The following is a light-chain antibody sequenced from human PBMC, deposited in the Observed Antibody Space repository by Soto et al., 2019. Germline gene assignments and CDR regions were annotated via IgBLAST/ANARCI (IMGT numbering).Light chain of an antibody. CDR1: QCVSSA. Sequence: EIVMAESPATLSVSPGERARLSCRASQCVSSALAWYHHNPGRAPRLLIYGASTRATGIPARFSGRGSGTEFTLTISSLQSVDFAVYYCQQYVHWLQTFGQGTKVDIK. J-gene: IGKJ1*01. CDR2: GAS. V-gene: IGKV3-15*01. CDR3: QQYVHWLQT.